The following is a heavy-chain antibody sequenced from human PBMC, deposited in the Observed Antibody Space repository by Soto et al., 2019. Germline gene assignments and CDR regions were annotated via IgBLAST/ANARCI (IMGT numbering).Heavy chain of an antibody. CDR2: INYDGSTT. Sequence: GGSLRLSCAASGFTFSSYWMHWVRQAPGRGLVWVSRINYDGSTTSYADSVKGRFTISRDNARNTLYLQMNSLRAEDTTVYYCARAGTGWYWFDPWGQGTLVTVSS. CDR1: GFTFSSYW. V-gene: IGHV3-74*01. CDR3: ARAGTGWYWFDP. D-gene: IGHD6-19*01. J-gene: IGHJ5*02.